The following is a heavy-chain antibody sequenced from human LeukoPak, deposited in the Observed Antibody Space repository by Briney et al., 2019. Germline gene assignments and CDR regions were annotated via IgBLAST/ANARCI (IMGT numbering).Heavy chain of an antibody. CDR2: IRQDGSSI. Sequence: PGGSLRLSCGASGFTFSDHWMSWVRQAPGKGLEWVANIRQDGSSIFYADSVKGRFTISRDNAKNSVFLQMVNLTPDDTAVYYCARAVDLADYWGQGTLVTVSS. CDR1: GFTFSDHW. V-gene: IGHV3-7*01. CDR3: ARAVDLADY. J-gene: IGHJ4*02.